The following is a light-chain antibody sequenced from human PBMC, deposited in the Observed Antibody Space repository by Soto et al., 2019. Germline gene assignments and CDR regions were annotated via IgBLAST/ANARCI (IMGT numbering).Light chain of an antibody. V-gene: IGKV3-15*01. CDR2: GVS. CDR3: LQYKNWPYT. CDR1: QSVSSK. J-gene: IGKJ2*01. Sequence: EIVMTQSPATLSVSPGERATLSCRASQSVSSKLVGYQQKPGQAPRLLLYGVSTRATGIPVRFSGSGSGTEFTLTISSLQSEDFAVYYCLQYKNWPYTFGQGTNLEIK.